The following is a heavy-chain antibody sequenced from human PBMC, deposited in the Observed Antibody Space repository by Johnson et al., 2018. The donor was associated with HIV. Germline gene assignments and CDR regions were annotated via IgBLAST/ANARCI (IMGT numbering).Heavy chain of an antibody. D-gene: IGHD3-3*01. Sequence: QVQLVESGGGVVQPGRSLRLSCAASRFTFSYYGMNWVRQAPGKGLEWVAVISYDGSNKYHADSVKGRFTISRDNSKNTLYLQMNSLRAEDTAVYYCSRDGLEVDAFDIWGQGTMVTVSS. J-gene: IGHJ3*02. CDR3: SRDGLEVDAFDI. V-gene: IGHV3-30*03. CDR2: ISYDGSNK. CDR1: RFTFSYYG.